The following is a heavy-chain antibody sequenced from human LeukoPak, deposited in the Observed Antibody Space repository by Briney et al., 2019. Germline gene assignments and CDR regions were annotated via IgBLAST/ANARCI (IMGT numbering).Heavy chain of an antibody. Sequence: PSETLSLTCAVYGGSTSGYYWSWIRQSPGMGLEWIGEINHSGSTNYNPSLKSRFTISVDTSKSQFSLKLSSVTAADTAVYYCARGEAGTAMPYLGYWGQGTLVSASS. CDR3: ARGEAGTAMPYLGY. CDR1: GGSTSGYY. J-gene: IGHJ4*02. D-gene: IGHD5-18*01. CDR2: INHSGST. V-gene: IGHV4-34*01.